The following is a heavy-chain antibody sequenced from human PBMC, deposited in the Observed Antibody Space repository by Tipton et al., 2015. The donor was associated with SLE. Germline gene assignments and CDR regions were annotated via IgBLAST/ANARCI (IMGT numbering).Heavy chain of an antibody. Sequence: TLSLTCTVSGASVSSFCWNWIRQSPGKGLEWIGNFYHRGTTYYNPSLKSRVTISADTSKNHLSLKLTSVTAADTAVYYCARDSCGGDCSILDYWGRGTQVTVSS. CDR1: GASVSSFC. CDR2: FYHRGTT. CDR3: ARDSCGGDCSILDY. V-gene: IGHV4-59*02. J-gene: IGHJ4*02. D-gene: IGHD2-21*01.